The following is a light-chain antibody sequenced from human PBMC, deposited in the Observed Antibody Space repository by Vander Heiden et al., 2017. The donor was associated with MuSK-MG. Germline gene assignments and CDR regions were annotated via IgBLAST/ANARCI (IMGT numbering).Light chain of an antibody. J-gene: IGLJ3*02. V-gene: IGLV1-40*01. Sequence: QSVLTQPPSVSGTPGQRVTISCTGSSSNIGAGYGVHWYQQLPGTAPKVVIYGDNNRPSGVPDRFSGSKSGTSASLAISGLQAEDEADYDCQSYDSSLSGWVFGGGTKLTVL. CDR2: GDN. CDR1: SSNIGAGYG. CDR3: QSYDSSLSGWV.